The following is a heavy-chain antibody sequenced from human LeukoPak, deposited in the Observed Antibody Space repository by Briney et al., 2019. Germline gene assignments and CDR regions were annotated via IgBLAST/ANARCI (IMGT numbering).Heavy chain of an antibody. Sequence: PSETLSLTCTVSGGSISSYYWSWIRQPPGKGLEWIGYIYYSGSTNYNPSLKSRVTISVDTSKNQFSLKLSSVTAADTAVYYCARGKYSYGHVAYWGQGTLVTVSS. D-gene: IGHD5-18*01. CDR1: GGSISSYY. CDR2: IYYSGST. CDR3: ARGKYSYGHVAY. V-gene: IGHV4-59*01. J-gene: IGHJ4*02.